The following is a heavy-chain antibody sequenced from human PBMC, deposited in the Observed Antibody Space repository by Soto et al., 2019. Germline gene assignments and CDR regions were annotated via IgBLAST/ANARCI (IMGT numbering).Heavy chain of an antibody. Sequence: SETLSLTCTVSGVSVSRGSYSRSWIRQSPGKGLEWIGYVHDSGSTAYSPSLESRVTISVDTAKNQVSLKLSSVTFADSAFYYCARAKVVAYYYDTSGYYTTFDFWGQGTQVTVSS. CDR3: ARAKVVAYYYDTSGYYTTFDF. CDR1: GVSVSRGSYS. J-gene: IGHJ4*02. D-gene: IGHD3-22*01. CDR2: VHDSGST. V-gene: IGHV4-61*01.